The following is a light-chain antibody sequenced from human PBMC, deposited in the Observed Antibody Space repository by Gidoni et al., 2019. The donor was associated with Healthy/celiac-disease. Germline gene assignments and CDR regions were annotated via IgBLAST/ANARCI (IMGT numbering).Light chain of an antibody. CDR1: QDISNY. Sequence: DIQMTQSPSSLSASVGGRANITCQANQDISNYLNWYQQKPGKAPKLLIYEASNLETGVQSRFSGSESGTDFTFTISSLQPEEIATYYCQQYDNLPRVTFXQXTKLEIK. V-gene: IGKV1-33*01. CDR3: QQYDNLPRVT. CDR2: EAS. J-gene: IGKJ2*01.